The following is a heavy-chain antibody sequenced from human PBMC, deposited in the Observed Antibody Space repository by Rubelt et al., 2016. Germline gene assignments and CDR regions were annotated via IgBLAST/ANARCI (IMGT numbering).Heavy chain of an antibody. Sequence: EVLLVESGGGLVKPGGSLRLSCAASGFTFSSYSMNWDRQAPGKGLEWVSSISSSSSYIYYADSVKGRFTISRDNAKNSLYLQMNSLRAEGTAVYYWARDRDYVWGSYRYTGLYFDYWGQGTLVTVSS. D-gene: IGHD3-16*02. V-gene: IGHV3-21*02. CDR1: GFTFSSYS. CDR3: ARDRDYVWGSYRYTGLYFDY. J-gene: IGHJ4*02. CDR2: ISSSSSYI.